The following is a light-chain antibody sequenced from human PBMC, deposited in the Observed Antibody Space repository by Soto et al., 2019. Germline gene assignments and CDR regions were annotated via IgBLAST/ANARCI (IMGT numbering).Light chain of an antibody. Sequence: DIQMTQSPSSLSASIGDRVTITCRASQTISTYLNWYQQKPGKAPKLLIYTTSSLQSGVPSRFSGKKSGTAFTLTISSLQPEDFATYYCQQSYNTPYTFGQGTKLEIK. CDR1: QTISTY. J-gene: IGKJ2*01. CDR3: QQSYNTPYT. CDR2: TTS. V-gene: IGKV1-39*01.